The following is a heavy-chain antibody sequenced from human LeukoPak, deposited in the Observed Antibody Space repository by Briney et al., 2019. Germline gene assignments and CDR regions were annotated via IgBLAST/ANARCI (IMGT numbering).Heavy chain of an antibody. CDR1: GFTFSSYA. CDR3: AKDSLWFVLSGYYYGMDV. D-gene: IGHD3-10*01. J-gene: IGHJ6*02. V-gene: IGHV3-30*02. CDR2: IRYDGSNK. Sequence: GGSLRLSCAASGFTFSSYAVSWVRQAPGRGLEWVAFIRYDGSNKYYADSVKGRFTISRDNSKNTLYLQMNSLRAEDTAVYYCAKDSLWFVLSGYYYGMDVWGQGTTVTVSS.